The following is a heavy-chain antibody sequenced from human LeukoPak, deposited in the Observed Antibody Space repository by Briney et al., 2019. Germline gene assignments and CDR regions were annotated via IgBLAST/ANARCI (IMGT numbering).Heavy chain of an antibody. CDR1: GGSISSSSSY. CDR3: AANSADYNTLGSSYKV. V-gene: IGHV4-39*01. D-gene: IGHD3-10*01. CDR2: IYYSGST. Sequence: PSETLSLTCTVSGGSISSSSSYWGWIRQPPRKGLEWIGSIYYSGSTYYNPSLKSRVTISVDTSKNQFSLKLSSVTAADTAVYYCAANSADYNTLGSSYKVWGQGTLVTVSS. J-gene: IGHJ4*02.